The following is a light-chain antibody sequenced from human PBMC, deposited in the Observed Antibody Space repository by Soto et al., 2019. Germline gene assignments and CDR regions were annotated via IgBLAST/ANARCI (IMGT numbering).Light chain of an antibody. Sequence: EIVMTQSPATLSVSPGARATLSCRASQSVSSDLAWYRQKPGQAPRLLIYGASTRATGIPARFSGSGSGTDFILTISSLQSEDFAVYYCQQYHNWPLTFGGGTKVEIE. V-gene: IGKV3-15*01. CDR1: QSVSSD. CDR3: QQYHNWPLT. CDR2: GAS. J-gene: IGKJ4*01.